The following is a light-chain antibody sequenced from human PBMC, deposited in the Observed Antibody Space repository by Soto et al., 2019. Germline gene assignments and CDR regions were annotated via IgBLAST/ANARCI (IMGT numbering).Light chain of an antibody. CDR1: QSISGS. CDR2: DAS. V-gene: IGKV3-11*01. J-gene: IGKJ3*01. CDR3: QQRFTWPS. Sequence: ETVLTQSPATLSLSPGERATLSCRASQSISGSLAWYQQTPGQAPRLLIYDASKRATGIPARLSGSGSGTDFTLTIISIEPEDFVVYYCQQRFTWPSFGPGTRVDIK.